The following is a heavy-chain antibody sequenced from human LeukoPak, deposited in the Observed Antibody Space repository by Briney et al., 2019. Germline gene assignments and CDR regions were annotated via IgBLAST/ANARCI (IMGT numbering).Heavy chain of an antibody. V-gene: IGHV3-23*01. CDR2: ISGSGGST. CDR3: AKDLGGKPYYYYGMDV. CDR1: GFTFSSYA. Sequence: GGSLRLSCAASGFTFSSYAMSWARQAPGKGLEWVSAISGSGGSTYYADSVKGRFTISRDNSKNTLYLQMNSLRAEDTAVYYCAKDLGGKPYYYYGMDVWGQGTTVTVSS. J-gene: IGHJ6*02.